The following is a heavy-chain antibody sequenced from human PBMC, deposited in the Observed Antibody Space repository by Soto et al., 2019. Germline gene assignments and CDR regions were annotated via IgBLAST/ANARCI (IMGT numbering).Heavy chain of an antibody. CDR3: ASARKTYCSSTSCDPWYYYYYGMDV. D-gene: IGHD2-2*01. Sequence: QVQLVQSGAEVKKPGSSVKVSCKASGGTFSSYAISWVRQAPGQGLEWMGGIIPIFGTANYAQNFQGRVTITADQSTSTAYMELSSLRSEVTAVYSCASARKTYCSSTSCDPWYYYYYGMDVWGKGTTVTVAS. J-gene: IGHJ6*04. V-gene: IGHV1-69*01. CDR2: IIPIFGTA. CDR1: GGTFSSYA.